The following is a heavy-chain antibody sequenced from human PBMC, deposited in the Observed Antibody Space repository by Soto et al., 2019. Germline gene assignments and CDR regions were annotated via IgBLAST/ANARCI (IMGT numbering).Heavy chain of an antibody. V-gene: IGHV4-30-2*01. CDR1: GGSISSGDYS. J-gene: IGHJ4*02. CDR3: ARVRREYDNSGPVDY. CDR2: IYYGGST. D-gene: IGHD3-22*01. Sequence: QLQLQESGSGLVKPSQTLSLTCAVSGGSISSGDYSWNWIRQPPGKGLEWIGYIYYGGSTYYNPSRQSRVTLSVDRSRNQFSLQLNSVTAADTAVYYCARVRREYDNSGPVDYWGQGTLVTVSS.